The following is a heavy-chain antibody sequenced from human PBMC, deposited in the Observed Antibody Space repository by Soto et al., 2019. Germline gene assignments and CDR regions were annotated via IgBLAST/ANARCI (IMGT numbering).Heavy chain of an antibody. Sequence: TGGSLILSCQASGFNFDNYGMHWVRQAPGKGLEWVAVITYDGSFQYYADSVKGRFTISRDNSKNTLFLHLNTLKPEDTAVYHCAKDRVGGTFYTPLGFWGQGTLVTVYS. V-gene: IGHV3-30*18. CDR2: ITYDGSFQ. D-gene: IGHD1-7*01. CDR3: AKDRVGGTFYTPLGF. CDR1: GFNFDNYG. J-gene: IGHJ4*02.